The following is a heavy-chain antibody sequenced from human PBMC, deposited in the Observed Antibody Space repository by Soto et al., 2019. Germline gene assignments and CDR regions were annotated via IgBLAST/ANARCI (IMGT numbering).Heavy chain of an antibody. Sequence: ASVKVSCKASGYTFTSYGISWVRQAPGQGLEWMGWISAYNGNTNYAQKLQGRVTMTTDTSTSTAYMELRSLRSDDTAVYCCARVGMVRGVRYYYYMDVWGKGTTVTVSS. CDR2: ISAYNGNT. CDR1: GYTFTSYG. D-gene: IGHD3-10*01. CDR3: ARVGMVRGVRYYYYMDV. J-gene: IGHJ6*03. V-gene: IGHV1-18*01.